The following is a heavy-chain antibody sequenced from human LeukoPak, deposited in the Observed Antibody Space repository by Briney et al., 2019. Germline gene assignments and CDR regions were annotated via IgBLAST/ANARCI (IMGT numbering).Heavy chain of an antibody. D-gene: IGHD4-17*01. Sequence: PEASVKVSCKASGYTFTGYYMHWVRQAPGQGLEWMGWINPNSGGTNYAQKFQGRVTMTRDTSISTAYMELSRLRSDDTAVYYCARELAYGDYVKDNYYYYGMDVWGQGTTVTVSS. V-gene: IGHV1-2*02. CDR1: GYTFTGYY. CDR3: ARELAYGDYVKDNYYYYGMDV. CDR2: INPNSGGT. J-gene: IGHJ6*02.